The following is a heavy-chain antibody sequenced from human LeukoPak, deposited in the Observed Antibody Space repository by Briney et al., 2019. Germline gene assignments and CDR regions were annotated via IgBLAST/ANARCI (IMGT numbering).Heavy chain of an antibody. CDR3: ARGAHDYFYYRDV. CDR1: GGSISSGSYY. J-gene: IGHJ6*03. D-gene: IGHD3-3*01. V-gene: IGHV4-61*02. Sequence: SETLSLTCTVSGGSISSGSYYWSWIRQPAGKGLEWIGRIYTSGSTNYNPSLKSRVTISVDTSKNQFSLKLSSVTAADTAVYYCARGAHDYFYYRDVWGKGTTVTVSS. CDR2: IYTSGST.